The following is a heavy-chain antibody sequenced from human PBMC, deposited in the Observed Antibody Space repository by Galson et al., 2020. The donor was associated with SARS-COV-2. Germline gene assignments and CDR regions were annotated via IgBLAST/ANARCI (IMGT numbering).Heavy chain of an antibody. CDR3: ARDTYYDSSGYYKSIPFDY. Sequence: GGSLRLSCAASGFTFSSYEMNWVRRAPGKGLEWVSYTSGSGSTIHYADSVKGRFTISRDNAKKSLYLQMNSLRAEDTAVYYCARDTYYDSSGYYKSIPFDYWGQGTLVTVSS. CDR1: GFTFSSYE. D-gene: IGHD3-22*01. J-gene: IGHJ4*02. V-gene: IGHV3-48*03. CDR2: TSGSGSTI.